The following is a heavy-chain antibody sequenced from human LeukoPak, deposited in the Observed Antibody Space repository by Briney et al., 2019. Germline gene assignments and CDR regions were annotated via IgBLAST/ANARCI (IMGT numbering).Heavy chain of an antibody. CDR3: ARGLSTVVTRGLYFQH. V-gene: IGHV3-33*08. CDR2: IWYDGSNK. Sequence: GGSLRLSCGVSGVTFSSHGMNWVRQAPGKGLEWVAVIWYDGSNKYYADSVKGRFTISRDNSKNTLYLQMNSLRAEDTAVYYCARGLSTVVTRGLYFQHWGQGTLVTVSS. CDR1: GVTFSSHG. J-gene: IGHJ1*01. D-gene: IGHD4-23*01.